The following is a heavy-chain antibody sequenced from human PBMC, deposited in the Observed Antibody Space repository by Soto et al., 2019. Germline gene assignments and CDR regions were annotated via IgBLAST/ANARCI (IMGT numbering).Heavy chain of an antibody. CDR3: ASPKIAFYNWFDP. D-gene: IGHD3-3*02. CDR2: IYHTGTT. Sequence: SETLSLTCTVSGGSINSGGYSWTWIRQPPGKGLEWIGFIYHTGTTYYNPSLKSRVTISVDRSKNQFSLKLNSVTAADTAVYYCASPKIAFYNWFDPWGQGTLVTVSA. CDR1: GGSINSGGYS. V-gene: IGHV4-30-2*01. J-gene: IGHJ5*02.